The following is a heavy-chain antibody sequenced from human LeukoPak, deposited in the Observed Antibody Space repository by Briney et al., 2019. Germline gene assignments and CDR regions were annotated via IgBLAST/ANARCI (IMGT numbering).Heavy chain of an antibody. CDR2: ISHRGRT. Sequence: SETLSLTCAVYGGSLSDYYWSWIRQSPGKGLEWIGEISHRGRTYYNLSLKSRVTISIDTSKNQFSLKVNSVSAADTAVYYCARGPYYDSSGYSLYYYMDVWGKGTTVTVSS. CDR1: GGSLSDYY. V-gene: IGHV4-34*01. J-gene: IGHJ6*03. D-gene: IGHD3-22*01. CDR3: ARGPYYDSSGYSLYYYMDV.